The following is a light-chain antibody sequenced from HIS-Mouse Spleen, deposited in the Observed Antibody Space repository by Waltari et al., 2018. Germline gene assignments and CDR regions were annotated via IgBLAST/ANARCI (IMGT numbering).Light chain of an antibody. J-gene: IGLJ1*01. CDR3: CSYAGSYTFPYV. CDR2: DVS. CDR1: SSDVGCYNY. V-gene: IGLV2-11*01. Sequence: QSALTQPRSVSGSPGQSVTISCPGTSSDVGCYNYVSCYQQHPGKAPKLMIYDVSKRPSGVPDRFSGSKSGNTASLTISGLQAEDEADYYCCSYAGSYTFPYVFGTGTKVTVL.